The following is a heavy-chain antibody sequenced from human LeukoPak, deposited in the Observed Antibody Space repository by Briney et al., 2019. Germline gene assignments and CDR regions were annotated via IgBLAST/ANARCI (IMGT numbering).Heavy chain of an antibody. CDR2: ISYDGSNI. CDR3: AKDPDFYY. V-gene: IGHV3-30*18. Sequence: GKSLRLSCATSGFTFNAYGMHWVRQAPAKGLEWVAFISYDGSNIYYGDSVKGRFTISRNNSKNTLYLQMNVLRTEDTAVYYCAKDPDFYYWGQGTLVTVSS. CDR1: GFTFNAYG. J-gene: IGHJ4*02.